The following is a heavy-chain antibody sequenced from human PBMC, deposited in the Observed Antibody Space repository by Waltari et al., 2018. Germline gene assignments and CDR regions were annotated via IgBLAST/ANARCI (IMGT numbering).Heavy chain of an antibody. D-gene: IGHD6-6*01. Sequence: EVQLVQSGAEVKKPGESLKISCKGSGYSFTSYWIGWVRQMPGKGLEWMGIIYPVDSETRDSPSFQGQVTISADKSISTAYLQWSSLKASDTAMYYCARARGIAARPGGFDAFDIWGQGTLVTVSS. CDR3: ARARGIAARPGGFDAFDI. CDR2: IYPVDSET. J-gene: IGHJ4*02. V-gene: IGHV5-51*03. CDR1: GYSFTSYW.